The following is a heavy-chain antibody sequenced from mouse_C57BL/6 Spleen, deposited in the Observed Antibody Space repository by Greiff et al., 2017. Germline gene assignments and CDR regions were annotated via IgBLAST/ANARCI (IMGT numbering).Heavy chain of an antibody. D-gene: IGHD1-1*01. Sequence: VQLQQSGPGLVAPSQSLSITCTVSGFSLTSYGVHWVRQPPGKGLEWLVVIWSDGSTTYNSALKSRLSISKDNSKSQVFLKMNSLQTDDTAMYYCARQNYYGYYYAMDYWGQGTSVTVSS. CDR2: IWSDGST. J-gene: IGHJ4*01. CDR3: ARQNYYGYYYAMDY. V-gene: IGHV2-6-1*01. CDR1: GFSLTSYG.